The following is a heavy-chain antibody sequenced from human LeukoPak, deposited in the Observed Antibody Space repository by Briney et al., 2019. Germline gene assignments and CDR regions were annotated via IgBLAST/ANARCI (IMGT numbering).Heavy chain of an antibody. D-gene: IGHD3-22*01. Sequence: PGGSLRLSCAAPGFTVSSNYMSWVRQAPGKGLEWVSIIYSGGSTYYADSVKGRFTISRDNSKNTLYLQMNSLRAEDTAVYYCARDISSGYYVAFDIWGQGTMVTVSS. CDR3: ARDISSGYYVAFDI. V-gene: IGHV3-66*01. CDR2: IYSGGST. CDR1: GFTVSSNY. J-gene: IGHJ3*02.